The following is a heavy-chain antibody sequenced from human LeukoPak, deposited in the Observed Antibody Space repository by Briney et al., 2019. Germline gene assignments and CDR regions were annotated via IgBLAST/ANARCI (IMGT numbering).Heavy chain of an antibody. V-gene: IGHV3-21*01. CDR2: ISSSSSYI. J-gene: IGHJ5*01. Sequence: PGGSLRLSCAASGFTVSSNYMSWVRQAPGKGLEWVSSISSSSSYIYYADSVKGRFTISRDNSKNTLYLQMNSLRAEDTAVYYCARAASDSSGLLPFDSWGQGTLVTVSS. CDR3: ARAASDSSGLLPFDS. CDR1: GFTVSSNY. D-gene: IGHD3-22*01.